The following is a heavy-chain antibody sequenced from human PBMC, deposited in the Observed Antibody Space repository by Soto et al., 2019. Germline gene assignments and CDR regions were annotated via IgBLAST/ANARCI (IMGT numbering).Heavy chain of an antibody. V-gene: IGHV3-30*18. CDR2: KSYDGSNK. Sequence: QVQLVESGGGVVQPGRSLRLSCAASGFTFSSYGMHWVRQAPGKGLEWVAVKSYDGSNKYYADSVKGRFTISRDNSKDTLYLQMNSLRAEDTAVYYCAKDLYPPQQLAYYYYGMDVWGQGTTVTVSS. CDR3: AKDLYPPQQLAYYYYGMDV. CDR1: GFTFSSYG. D-gene: IGHD6-13*01. J-gene: IGHJ6*02.